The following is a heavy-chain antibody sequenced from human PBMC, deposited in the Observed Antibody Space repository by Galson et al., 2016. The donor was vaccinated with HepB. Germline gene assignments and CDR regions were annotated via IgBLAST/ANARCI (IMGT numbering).Heavy chain of an antibody. D-gene: IGHD3-10*01. CDR1: GFTVSTYN. V-gene: IGHV3-53*01. Sequence: SLRLSCAVSGFTVSTYNMHWVRQAPGKGLEWVSVIYGGGDTTYYADSVKGRFTIFRDNSKNTVYLQMNSLRVEDTAIYYCAREGRGFDFDCWGQGTLVTVSS. CDR3: AREGRGFDFDC. CDR2: IYGGGDTT. J-gene: IGHJ4*02.